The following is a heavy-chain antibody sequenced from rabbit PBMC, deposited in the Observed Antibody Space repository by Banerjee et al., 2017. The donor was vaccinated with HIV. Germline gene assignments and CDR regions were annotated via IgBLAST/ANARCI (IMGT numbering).Heavy chain of an antibody. CDR2: IYGGDGNT. J-gene: IGHJ4*01. D-gene: IGHD8-1*01. Sequence: QEQLVESGGGLVQPEGSLTLTCTASGFTISSSYYMCWVRQAPGKGLEWIACIYGGDGNTYYANWAKGRFTITRTSSTTVDLKMTSLTAADTATYFCARSYNNNNHYFNLWGPGTLVTVS. CDR3: ARSYNNNNHYFNL. V-gene: IGHV1S45*01. CDR1: GFTISSSYY.